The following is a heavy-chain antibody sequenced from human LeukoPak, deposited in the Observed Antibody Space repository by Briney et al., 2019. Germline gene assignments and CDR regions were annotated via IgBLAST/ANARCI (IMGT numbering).Heavy chain of an antibody. CDR1: GFTFSSYS. D-gene: IGHD4/OR15-4a*01. V-gene: IGHV3-48*02. CDR2: ISSSSSTI. Sequence: GGSLRLSCAASGFTFSSYSVNWVRQAPGKGLVGVSRISSSSSTIDYADSVKGRFTISRDNAKNSLYLQMNSLRDEDTAVYYCARDQDYAFDYWGQGTLVTVSS. J-gene: IGHJ4*02. CDR3: ARDQDYAFDY.